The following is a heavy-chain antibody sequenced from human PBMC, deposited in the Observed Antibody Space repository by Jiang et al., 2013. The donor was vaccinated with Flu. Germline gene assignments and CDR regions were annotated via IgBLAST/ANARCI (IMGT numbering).Heavy chain of an antibody. CDR3: AKDQYALGGSVDYYYYYGMDV. Sequence: VQLVESGGGVVQPGRSLRLSCAASGFTFSSYGMHWVRQAPGKGLEWVAVISYDGSNKYYADSVKGRFTISRDNSKNTLYLQMNSLRAEDTAVYYCAKDQYALGGSVDYYYYYGMDVWGQGTTVTVSS. J-gene: IGHJ6*02. CDR1: GFTFSSYG. V-gene: IGHV3-30*18. CDR2: ISYDGSNK. D-gene: IGHD3-10*01.